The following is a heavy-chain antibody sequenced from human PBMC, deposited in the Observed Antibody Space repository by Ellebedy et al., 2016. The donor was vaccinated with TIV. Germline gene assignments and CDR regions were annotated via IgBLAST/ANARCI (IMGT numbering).Heavy chain of an antibody. CDR2: INNDGSST. Sequence: PGGSLRLSCAASGFTFSSYWMHWVRQAPGKGLVWVSGINNDGSSTYYADSVKGRFTVSRDNAKNTLYLQMSSLRADDTAVYYCARDASLPGGIDYWGQGTVVPVSS. V-gene: IGHV3-74*01. CDR3: ARDASLPGGIDY. D-gene: IGHD1-1*01. CDR1: GFTFSSYW. J-gene: IGHJ4*02.